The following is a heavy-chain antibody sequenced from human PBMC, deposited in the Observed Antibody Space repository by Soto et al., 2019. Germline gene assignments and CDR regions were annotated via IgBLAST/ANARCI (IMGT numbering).Heavy chain of an antibody. D-gene: IGHD4-17*01. V-gene: IGHV4-34*01. CDR1: GGSFSGYY. CDR3: ARGLEFFYGDGFDY. Sequence: LPETLSLTCAVYGGSFSGYYWSWIRQPPGKGLEWIGEINHSGSTNYNPSLKSRVTISVDTSKDQFSLKLSSVTAADTAVYYCARGLEFFYGDGFDYWGQGTLVTVSS. CDR2: INHSGST. J-gene: IGHJ4*02.